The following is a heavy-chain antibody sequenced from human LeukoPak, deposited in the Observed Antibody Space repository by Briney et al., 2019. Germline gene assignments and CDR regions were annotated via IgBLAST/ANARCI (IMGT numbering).Heavy chain of an antibody. Sequence: EASVKVSCKASGYTFTSYDINWVRQATGQGLEWMGWMNPNSGNTGYAQKFQGIVTMTRNTSISTAYMKLSSLRSEDTAVYYCARGKGDRAYCSGGSCPYYYYYYMDVWGKGTTVTVSS. CDR3: ARGKGDRAYCSGGSCPYYYYYYMDV. CDR1: GYTFTSYD. D-gene: IGHD2-15*01. V-gene: IGHV1-8*01. CDR2: MNPNSGNT. J-gene: IGHJ6*03.